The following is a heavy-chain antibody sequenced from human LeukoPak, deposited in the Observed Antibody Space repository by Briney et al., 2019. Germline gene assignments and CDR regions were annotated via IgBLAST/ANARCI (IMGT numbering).Heavy chain of an antibody. CDR3: ASSSGASWGYFDY. Sequence: KSGGSLRLSCSASGFTFSSYSMNWVRQAPGKGLEWVSSISSGSTYIYYADSVKGRFTLSRDNAKNSLYLQMNSLRAEDTAVYYCASSSGASWGYFDYWGQGTLVTVPS. J-gene: IGHJ4*02. CDR1: GFTFSSYS. D-gene: IGHD2-15*01. V-gene: IGHV3-21*01. CDR2: ISSGSTYI.